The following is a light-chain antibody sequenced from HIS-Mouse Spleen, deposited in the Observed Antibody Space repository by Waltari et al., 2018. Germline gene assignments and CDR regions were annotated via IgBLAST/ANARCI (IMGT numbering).Light chain of an antibody. Sequence: QSVLTQPPSASGTPGQRVTIPCSGISSNIGINYVYWYQQPPGTAPKLLIYRNNQRPSGVPDRFSGSKSGTSASLAISGLRSEDEADYYCAAWDDSLSGYVFGTGTKVTVL. CDR2: RNN. CDR1: SSNIGINY. V-gene: IGLV1-47*01. CDR3: AAWDDSLSGYV. J-gene: IGLJ1*01.